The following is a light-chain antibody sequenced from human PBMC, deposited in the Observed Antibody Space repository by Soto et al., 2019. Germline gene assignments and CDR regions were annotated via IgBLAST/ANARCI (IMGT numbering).Light chain of an antibody. CDR2: DAS. Sequence: IQITQSPSTLSSSVRDRVTITCRASQSISSWLAWYQQKPGKAPKLLIYDASSLESGVPSRFSGSGSGTDFTLTISSLQPEDFATYFCQQLNSYPITFGQGTRLEIK. J-gene: IGKJ5*01. CDR3: QQLNSYPIT. CDR1: QSISSW. V-gene: IGKV1-5*01.